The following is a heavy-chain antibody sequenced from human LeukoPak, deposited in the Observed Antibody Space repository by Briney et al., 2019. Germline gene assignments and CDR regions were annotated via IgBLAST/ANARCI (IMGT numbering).Heavy chain of an antibody. CDR1: GGTFSSYA. D-gene: IGHD6-6*01. Sequence: ASVKVSCKASGGTFSSYAISWVRQAPGQGLEWMGGISPIFGTANYAQTVQGRVTITTDDSTSTAYVELSSLRSEDTAVYYCARDVDCSSSSQLHCEGYWGQGTLVTVSS. CDR3: ARDVDCSSSSQLHCEGY. CDR2: ISPIFGTA. V-gene: IGHV1-69*05. J-gene: IGHJ4*02.